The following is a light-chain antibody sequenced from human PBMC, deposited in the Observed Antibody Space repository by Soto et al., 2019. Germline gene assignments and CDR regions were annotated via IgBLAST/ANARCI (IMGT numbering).Light chain of an antibody. V-gene: IGKV1-5*01. Sequence: DIQMTQSPSTLSASVGDRVTITCRACEDVNGWLAWYQQKPGTAPKLLIYDVSTLESGVPSRFSGSGSGTEFTLTIYSLQPDDFATFYCQHYNSYPFTFGPGTKVDIK. CDR1: EDVNGW. J-gene: IGKJ3*01. CDR3: QHYNSYPFT. CDR2: DVS.